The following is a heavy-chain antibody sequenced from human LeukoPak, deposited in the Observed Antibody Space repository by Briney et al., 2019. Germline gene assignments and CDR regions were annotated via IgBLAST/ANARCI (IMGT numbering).Heavy chain of an antibody. D-gene: IGHD3-3*01. CDR3: ARDAGFLELLFTDYYYGMDV. V-gene: IGHV3-7*01. CDR1: GFTFSSYW. Sequence: GGSLRLSCAASGFTFSSYWMSWVRQAPGKGLEWVANIKQDGSEKYYVDSVKGRFTISRDNAKNSLYLQMNSLRAEDTAVYYCARDAGFLELLFTDYYYGMDVWGQGTTVIVSS. CDR2: IKQDGSEK. J-gene: IGHJ6*02.